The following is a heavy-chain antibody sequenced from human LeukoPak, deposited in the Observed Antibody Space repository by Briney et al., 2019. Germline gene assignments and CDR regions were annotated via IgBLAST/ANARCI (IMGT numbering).Heavy chain of an antibody. J-gene: IGHJ4*02. CDR3: ARVNINNWHSCDY. CDR2: IYHSGSP. Sequence: SETLSLTCAVSGGSISSNNWWGWVCQPPGKGLEWIGEIYHSGSPNYNPSLKSRVTISVDKSRNHFSLNLSSVTAADTAVYYCARVNINNWHSCDYWGQGTLVTVSS. CDR1: GGSISSNNW. V-gene: IGHV4-4*02. D-gene: IGHD1-1*01.